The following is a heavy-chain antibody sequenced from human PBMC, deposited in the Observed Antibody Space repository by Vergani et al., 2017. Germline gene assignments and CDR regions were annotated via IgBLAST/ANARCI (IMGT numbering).Heavy chain of an antibody. CDR3: ARDLAYCHEGSCAL. Sequence: QVQLVQSGGGVVQPGGSLRLSCVASGFTFNRYGMQWVRQAPGKGLEWVAYVLFDGSNEYYADSVKGRFIVSRDNSNAALYLQMNSLRTDDTAVYYCARDLAYCHEGSCALWGQGSVVTVSS. D-gene: IGHD2-15*01. CDR2: VLFDGSNE. J-gene: IGHJ4*02. CDR1: GFTFNRYG. V-gene: IGHV3-30*02.